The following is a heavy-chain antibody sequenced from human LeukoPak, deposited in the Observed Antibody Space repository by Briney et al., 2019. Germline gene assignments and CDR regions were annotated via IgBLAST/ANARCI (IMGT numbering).Heavy chain of an antibody. J-gene: IGHJ4*02. V-gene: IGHV1-46*01. Sequence: ASVKVSCEASGYTFTSYGISWVRQAPGQGLEWMGKINPSGGSTSHAQKFQGRVTMTRDTSTRTVYMELSSLRSEDTAVYYCARVPGPTIVRGVPKYYFDYWGQGTLVTVSS. CDR3: ARVPGPTIVRGVPKYYFDY. CDR2: INPSGGST. D-gene: IGHD3-10*01. CDR1: GYTFTSYG.